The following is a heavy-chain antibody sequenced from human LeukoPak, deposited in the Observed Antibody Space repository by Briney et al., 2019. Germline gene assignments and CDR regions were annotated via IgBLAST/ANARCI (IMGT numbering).Heavy chain of an antibody. CDR1: GFTFSNYP. CDR2: ISGDGETI. D-gene: IGHD2-15*01. CDR3: AKATIVATPSGLVHRTYDS. Sequence: PGGSLRLPCAASGFTFSNYPMTWVRQAPGKGLEWVSAISGDGETIYYANSVKGRFTISRDNSKNTLYLQMISLSAEDTAVYYCAKATIVATPSGLVHRTYDSWGQGTLVTVSS. V-gene: IGHV3-23*01. J-gene: IGHJ4*02.